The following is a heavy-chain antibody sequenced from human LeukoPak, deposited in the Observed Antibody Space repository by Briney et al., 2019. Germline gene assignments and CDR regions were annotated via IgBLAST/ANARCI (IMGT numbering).Heavy chain of an antibody. V-gene: IGHV3-21*01. J-gene: IGHJ4*02. CDR2: ISSSSSYI. CDR3: ARAPSGYSYGYRLDY. CDR1: GFTFSSYS. Sequence: GGSLRLSCAASGFTFSSYSMNWVRQAPGKGLEWVSSISSSSSYIYYADSVKGRFTISRDNAKNSLYLQMNSLRAEDTAVYYCARAPSGYSYGYRLDYWGQGTLVTVSS. D-gene: IGHD5-18*01.